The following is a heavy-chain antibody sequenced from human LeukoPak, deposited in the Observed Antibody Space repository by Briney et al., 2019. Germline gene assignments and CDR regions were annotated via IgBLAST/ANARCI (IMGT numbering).Heavy chain of an antibody. J-gene: IGHJ4*02. V-gene: IGHV3-23*01. CDR3: AKGGKWDVTPFDY. D-gene: IGHD1-26*01. CDR1: GFTFSTYG. Sequence: GGSLRLSGAASGFTFSTYGMNWVRQAPGKGLEWVSPVSGATGNSYYVGSVKGRFTISRDDSKNTLYLQMNSLRAEDTAVYYCAKGGKWDVTPFDYWGQGTLVTVSS. CDR2: VSGATGNS.